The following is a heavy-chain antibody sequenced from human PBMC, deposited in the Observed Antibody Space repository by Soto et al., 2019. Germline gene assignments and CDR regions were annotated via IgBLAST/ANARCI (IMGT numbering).Heavy chain of an antibody. D-gene: IGHD3-10*01. J-gene: IGHJ2*01. CDR2: IYGGGTT. V-gene: IGHV3-66*01. CDR3: ARGGSSGTYYAHWNFDL. CDR1: GFTVSETY. Sequence: EVQVVESGGGLVQPGGSLRLSCAASGFTVSETYMTWVRQAPGKGLEWVSIIYGGGTTYHADSVKGRFRSSRDNSKNTLYLQMNSLRAEDTAVYYCARGGSSGTYYAHWNFDLWGRGTLVTVSS.